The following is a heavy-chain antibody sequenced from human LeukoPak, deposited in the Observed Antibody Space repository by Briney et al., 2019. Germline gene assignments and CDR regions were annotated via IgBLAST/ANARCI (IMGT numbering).Heavy chain of an antibody. CDR2: IHPNSGDT. J-gene: IGHJ4*02. CDR3: ARIRERNYFDY. CDR1: GYTFIGYY. V-gene: IGHV1-2*02. D-gene: IGHD5-24*01. Sequence: GASVKVSCKASGYTFIGYYIHWVRQAPGQGLAWMGWIHPNSGDTNYAQKFQGRVAMTRDTSISTAYMELRRLTSDDTAVYFCARIRERNYFDYWGQGTLVTVSS.